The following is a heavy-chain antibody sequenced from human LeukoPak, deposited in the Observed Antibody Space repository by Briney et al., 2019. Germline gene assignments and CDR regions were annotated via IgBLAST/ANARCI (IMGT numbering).Heavy chain of an antibody. CDR3: ARDQPVYCSSTSCYGYEGYYYYGMDV. CDR1: GFTFGSYW. CDR2: INSDGSST. D-gene: IGHD2-2*01. Sequence: GGSLRLSCAASGFTFGSYWMHWVRQAPGKGLVWVSRINSDGSSTSYADSVKGRFTISRDNAKSTLYLQMNSLRAEDTAVYYCARDQPVYCSSTSCYGYEGYYYYGMDVWGKGTTVTVSS. J-gene: IGHJ6*04. V-gene: IGHV3-74*01.